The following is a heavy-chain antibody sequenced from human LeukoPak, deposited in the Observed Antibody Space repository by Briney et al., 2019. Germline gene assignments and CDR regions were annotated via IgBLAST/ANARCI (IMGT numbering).Heavy chain of an antibody. V-gene: IGHV4-59*01. J-gene: IGHJ6*02. CDR2: ITSGGYT. CDR3: ARDAPDYGDYDAKCYYGMYV. Sequence: PSETRSLTCTVSGGSINYYWSWIRQSPGKGLGWIGYITSGGYTNYNPSLRSRVTISLATSKMQFSLRLSSVTAADTAVYFCARDAPDYGDYDAKCYYGMYVWGQGTTVTVSS. CDR1: GGSINYY. D-gene: IGHD4-17*01.